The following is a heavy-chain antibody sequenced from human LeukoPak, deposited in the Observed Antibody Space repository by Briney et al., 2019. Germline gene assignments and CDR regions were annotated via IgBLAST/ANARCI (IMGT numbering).Heavy chain of an antibody. CDR1: GFTFSSYA. CDR3: AKDQTRYPGNYFEY. V-gene: IGHV3-23*01. Sequence: GRTLRLSCAASGFTFSSYAMTWVRQAPGKGLEWVSTISGSGGSTYHADSVKGRFTISRDNSKNTLYLQMNSLRAEDTAVYYCAKDQTRYPGNYFEYWGQGTLVTVSS. CDR2: ISGSGGST. D-gene: IGHD3-10*01. J-gene: IGHJ4*02.